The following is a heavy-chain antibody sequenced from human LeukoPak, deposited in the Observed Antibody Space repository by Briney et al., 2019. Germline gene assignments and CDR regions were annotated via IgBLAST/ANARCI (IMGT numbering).Heavy chain of an antibody. D-gene: IGHD3-9*01. J-gene: IGHJ6*02. V-gene: IGHV3-21*01. Sequence: GGSLRLSCAASGFTLSHYSMNWVRQAPGKGLEWVSSISSGSNYIYYADSVKGRFTISRDNAKNSLYLQMNSLRAEDTAVYYCAAPLTGYYMWESYRTMHGMDVWGQGTTVTVSS. CDR1: GFTLSHYS. CDR3: AAPLTGYYMWESYRTMHGMDV. CDR2: ISSGSNYI.